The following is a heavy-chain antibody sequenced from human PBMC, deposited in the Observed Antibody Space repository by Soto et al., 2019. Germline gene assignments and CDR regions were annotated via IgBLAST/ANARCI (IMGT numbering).Heavy chain of an antibody. CDR2: TYFRGSA. CDR3: ARDLRSRGWFDP. CDR1: GVSITSHY. J-gene: IGHJ5*02. Sequence: SETLSLTCDVSGVSITSHYWNWIRQSPGMGLEWIGSTYFRGSASYNPSLKSRATISLDTSKDQLSLTLSAVTAADSAVYYCARDLRSRGWFDPWGPVILGTVSS. V-gene: IGHV4-59*11.